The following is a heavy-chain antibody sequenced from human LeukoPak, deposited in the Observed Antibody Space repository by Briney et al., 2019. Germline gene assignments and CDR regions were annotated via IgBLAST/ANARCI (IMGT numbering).Heavy chain of an antibody. V-gene: IGHV3-48*03. CDR3: ARATYYDFWSGYYGALDY. J-gene: IGHJ4*02. D-gene: IGHD3-3*01. CDR2: ISSSGSTI. CDR1: GFIFSSYT. Sequence: PGRSLRLSCAASGFIFSSYTMHWVRQAPGKGLEWVSYISSSGSTIYYADSVKGRFTISRDNAKNSLYLQMNSLRAEDTAVCYCARATYYDFWSGYYGALDYWGQGTLVTVSS.